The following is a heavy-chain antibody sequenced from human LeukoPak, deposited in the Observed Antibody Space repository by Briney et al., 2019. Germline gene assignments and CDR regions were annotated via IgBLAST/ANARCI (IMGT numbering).Heavy chain of an antibody. CDR1: GFTFSTYA. Sequence: PGGSLRLSCAASGFTFSTYAMSWVRQAPGKGLEWVSAISGSGVGTYYADSVKGRVTISRDNSKNTLSLQMSSLRAEDTAVYYCATDPSNYYDSSGYYYVYYFDYWGQGTLVTVSS. D-gene: IGHD3-22*01. V-gene: IGHV3-23*01. CDR3: ATDPSNYYDSSGYYYVYYFDY. CDR2: ISGSGVGT. J-gene: IGHJ4*02.